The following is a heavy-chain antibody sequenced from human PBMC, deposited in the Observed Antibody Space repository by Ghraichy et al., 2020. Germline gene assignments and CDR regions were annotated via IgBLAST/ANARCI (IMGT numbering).Heavy chain of an antibody. CDR3: ARADIVVVPALNYYYYGMDV. Sequence: ASVKVSCKASGYTFTSYYMHWVRQAPGQGLEWMGIINPSGGSTSYAQKFQGRVTMTRDTSTSTVYMELSSLRSEDKAVYYCARADIVVVPALNYYYYGMDVWGQGTTVTVSS. CDR2: INPSGGST. J-gene: IGHJ6*02. V-gene: IGHV1-46*01. CDR1: GYTFTSYY. D-gene: IGHD2-2*01.